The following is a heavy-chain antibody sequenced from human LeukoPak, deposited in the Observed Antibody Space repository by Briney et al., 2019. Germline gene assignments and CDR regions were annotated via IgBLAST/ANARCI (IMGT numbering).Heavy chain of an antibody. D-gene: IGHD1-1*01. CDR1: GFTFDDYA. V-gene: IGHV3-9*01. J-gene: IGHJ4*02. CDR2: ISWNSGSI. Sequence: PGRSLRLSCAASGFTFDDYAMHWVRQAPGKGLEWVSGISWNSGSIGYADSVKGRFTISRDNAKNSLYLQMNSLRAEDTALYYCAKDMYGTGTTLTFDYWGQGTLVTVSS. CDR3: AKDMYGTGTTLTFDY.